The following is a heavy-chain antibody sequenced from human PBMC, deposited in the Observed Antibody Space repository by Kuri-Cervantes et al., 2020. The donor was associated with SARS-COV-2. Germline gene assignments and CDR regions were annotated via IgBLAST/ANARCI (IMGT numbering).Heavy chain of an antibody. D-gene: IGHD3-3*01. J-gene: IGHJ4*02. CDR2: IRSKAYGGTT. V-gene: IGHV3-49*03. CDR3: TRNDFWSGYYFDY. Sequence: GESLKISCAASGFTFSDYYLTWIRQAPGKGLEWVGFIRSKAYGGTTEYAASVKGRFTISRDDSKSIAYLQMNSLKTEDTAVYYCTRNDFWSGYYFDYWGQGTLVTVSS. CDR1: GFTFSDYY.